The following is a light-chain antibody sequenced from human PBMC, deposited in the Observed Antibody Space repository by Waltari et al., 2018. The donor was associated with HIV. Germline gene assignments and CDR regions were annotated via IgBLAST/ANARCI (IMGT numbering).Light chain of an antibody. CDR1: NIGSKS. Sequence: YVLTQPPSVSVAPGKTASLACGGDNIGSKSVHLYQQKPGQAPVLVVYYDSERPSGISERISGSNSGNTATLTISRVEAGDEADYYCQVWDTVTDQGVFGGGTKLTVL. J-gene: IGLJ3*02. CDR3: QVWDTVTDQGV. V-gene: IGLV3-21*04. CDR2: YDS.